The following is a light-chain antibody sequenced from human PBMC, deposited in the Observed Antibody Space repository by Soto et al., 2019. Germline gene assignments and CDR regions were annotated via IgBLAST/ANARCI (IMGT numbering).Light chain of an antibody. CDR1: QSVSGSY. V-gene: IGKV3-20*01. CDR2: GAS. CDR3: QQYSRAPLT. Sequence: EILLTQAPGTLSLSPGDRATLSCRASQSVSGSYLAWYQQKPGQAPRLLIYGASNRATGIPDRFSGSGSGTDFTLTISSLQSEDFAVYYCQQYSRAPLTFGQGTKVDIK. J-gene: IGKJ1*01.